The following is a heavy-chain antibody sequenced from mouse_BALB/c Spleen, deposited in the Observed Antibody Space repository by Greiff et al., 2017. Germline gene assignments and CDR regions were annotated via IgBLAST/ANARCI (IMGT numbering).Heavy chain of an antibody. V-gene: IGHV5-6*02. D-gene: IGHD5-1-1*01. Sequence: DVKLVESGGDLVKPGGSLKLSCAASGFTFSSYGMSWVRQTPDKRLEWVATISSGGSYTYYPDSVKGRFTIAKDNAKNTLYLQRSSLKSEETAMYDGTRLDGYLYFDYWGQGTTLTVSS. CDR1: GFTFSSYG. J-gene: IGHJ2*01. CDR3: TRLDGYLYFDY. CDR2: ISSGGSYT.